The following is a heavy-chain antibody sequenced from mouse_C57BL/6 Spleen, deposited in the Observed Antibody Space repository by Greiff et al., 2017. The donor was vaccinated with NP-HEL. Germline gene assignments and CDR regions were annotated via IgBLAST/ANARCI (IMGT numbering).Heavy chain of an antibody. Sequence: EVQGVESGGGLVQPGGSLSLSCAASGFTFTDYYMSWVRQPPGKALEWLGFIRNKANGYTTEYSASVKGRFTISRDNSQSIHYLRMNALRAEDSSTYYCARYPSYFDYWGQGTTLTVSS. CDR1: GFTFTDYY. CDR3: ARYPSYFDY. J-gene: IGHJ2*01. CDR2: IRNKANGYTT. V-gene: IGHV7-3*01.